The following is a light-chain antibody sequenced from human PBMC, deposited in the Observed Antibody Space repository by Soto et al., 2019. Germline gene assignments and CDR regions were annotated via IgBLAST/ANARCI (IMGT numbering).Light chain of an antibody. Sequence: DIVMTQSPDSLAVSLGERATINCKSSQSVLYSSNNKNYLAWYQQKPGQPPKLLIYWASTRESGVPDRFSGSGSGTDFPLTISSLQAEDVAVYYCQKYYSTPTWTFGQGTKVEIK. CDR2: WAS. CDR1: QSVLYSSNNKNY. V-gene: IGKV4-1*01. J-gene: IGKJ1*01. CDR3: QKYYSTPTWT.